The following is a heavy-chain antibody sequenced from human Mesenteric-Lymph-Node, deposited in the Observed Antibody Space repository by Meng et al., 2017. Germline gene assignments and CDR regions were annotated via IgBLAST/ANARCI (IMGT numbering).Heavy chain of an antibody. CDR2: ISAYNGNT. CDR3: ARDQNYYDSSGYSPYNWFDP. CDR1: GYTFTSYG. D-gene: IGHD3-22*01. V-gene: IGHV1-18*01. J-gene: IGHJ5*02. Sequence: ASVKVSCKASGYTFTSYGISWVRQAPGQGLEWMGWISAYNGNTNYAQKLQGRVTMTTDTSTSTAYMELRSLRSDDTVVYYCARDQNYYDSSGYSPYNWFDPCGQAIL.